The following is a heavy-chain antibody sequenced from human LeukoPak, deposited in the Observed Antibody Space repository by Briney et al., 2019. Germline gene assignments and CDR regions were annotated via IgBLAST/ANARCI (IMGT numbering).Heavy chain of an antibody. J-gene: IGHJ6*03. V-gene: IGHV4-30-2*01. D-gene: IGHD2-21*01. CDR2: IYHSGST. Sequence: SETLSLTCTVSGGSISSGGYYWSWIRQPPGKGLEWIGYIYHSGSTYYNPSLKSRVTISVDRSKNQFSLKLSSVTAADTAVYYCARAPYCGGDCPRGYMDVWGKGTTVTVSS. CDR3: ARAPYCGGDCPRGYMDV. CDR1: GGSISSGGYY.